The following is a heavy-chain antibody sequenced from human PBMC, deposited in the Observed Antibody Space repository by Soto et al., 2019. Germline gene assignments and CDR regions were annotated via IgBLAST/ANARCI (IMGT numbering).Heavy chain of an antibody. CDR3: ARVKRFLEWSRTSVGWFDP. J-gene: IGHJ5*02. CDR1: GGSISSGGYY. D-gene: IGHD3-3*01. V-gene: IGHV4-31*03. Sequence: SETLSLTCTVSGGSISSGGYYWSWIRQHPGKGLEWIGYIYYSGSTYYNPSLKSRVTISVDTSKNQFSLKLSSVTAADTAVYYCARVKRFLEWSRTSVGWFDPWGQGTLVTVSS. CDR2: IYYSGST.